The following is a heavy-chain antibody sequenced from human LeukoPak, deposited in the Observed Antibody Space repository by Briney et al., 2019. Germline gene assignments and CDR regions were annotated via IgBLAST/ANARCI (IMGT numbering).Heavy chain of an antibody. CDR2: INPNSGGT. CDR1: GYTFTGYY. D-gene: IGHD4-17*01. V-gene: IGHV1-2*02. Sequence: ASVKVSCKASGYTFTGYYMHWVRQAPGQGLEWMGWINPNSGGTNYAQKFQGRVTMTRDTSISTAYMELSRLRSDGTAVYYCARDQTTVTSFDYWGQGTLVTVSS. J-gene: IGHJ4*02. CDR3: ARDQTTVTSFDY.